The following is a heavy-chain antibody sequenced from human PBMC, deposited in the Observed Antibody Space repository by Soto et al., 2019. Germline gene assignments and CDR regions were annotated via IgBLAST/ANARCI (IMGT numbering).Heavy chain of an antibody. Sequence: QVQLVQSGAEVKKPGSSVKVSCKASGGTFSSYAISWVRQAPGQGLEWMGGIIPIFGTADYAQKFQGRVTVTXDXSTSTAYVELSSLRSEDTAGYYCAKNPENYYYGMDVWGQGTTVTVSS. CDR3: AKNPENYYYGMDV. CDR1: GGTFSSYA. J-gene: IGHJ6*02. CDR2: IIPIFGTA. V-gene: IGHV1-69*05.